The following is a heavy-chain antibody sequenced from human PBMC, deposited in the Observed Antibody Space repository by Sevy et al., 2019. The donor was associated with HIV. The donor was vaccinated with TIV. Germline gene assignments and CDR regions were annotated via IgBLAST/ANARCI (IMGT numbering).Heavy chain of an antibody. CDR2: IKSKTDGGTT. J-gene: IGHJ6*03. CDR1: GFTFSNAW. D-gene: IGHD4-4*01. Sequence: GGSLGLSCAASGFTFSNAWMSWVRQAPGKGLEWVGRIKSKTDGGTTDYAAPVKGRFTISRDDSKNTLYLQMNSLKTEDTAVYYCTTDQMGYDYSNYYYYYYMDVWGKGTTVTVSS. V-gene: IGHV3-15*01. CDR3: TTDQMGYDYSNYYYYYYMDV.